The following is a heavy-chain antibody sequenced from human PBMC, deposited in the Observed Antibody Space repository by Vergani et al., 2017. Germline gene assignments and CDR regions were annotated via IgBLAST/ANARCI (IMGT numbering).Heavy chain of an antibody. D-gene: IGHD3-16*01. J-gene: IGHJ4*02. CDR1: GFTFSGSA. Sequence: EVQLVESGGGLVQPGGSLKLSCAASGFTFSGSAMHWVRQAPGKGLEWVGRIRSKANSYATAYAASVKGRLTISRYDSKNTAYLQMNSLKTEDTAVYYYTRPGLGDYWGQGTLVTVSS. CDR2: IRSKANSYAT. CDR3: TRPGLGDY. V-gene: IGHV3-73*02.